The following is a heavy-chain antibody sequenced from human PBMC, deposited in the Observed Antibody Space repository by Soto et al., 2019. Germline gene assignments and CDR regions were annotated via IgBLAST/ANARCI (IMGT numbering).Heavy chain of an antibody. CDR2: ISGSGGST. CDR3: AKETRYYDFWSGYQGTYYFDY. Sequence: GGSLRLSCAASGFTFSSYAMSWVRQAPGKGLEWVSAISGSGGSTYYADSVKGRFTISRDNSKNTLYLQMNSLRAEDTAVYYCAKETRYYDFWSGYQGTYYFDYWGQGTLVTVSS. CDR1: GFTFSSYA. D-gene: IGHD3-3*01. J-gene: IGHJ4*02. V-gene: IGHV3-23*01.